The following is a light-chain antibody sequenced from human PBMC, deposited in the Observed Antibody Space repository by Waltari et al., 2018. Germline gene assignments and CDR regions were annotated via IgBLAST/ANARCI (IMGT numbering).Light chain of an antibody. CDR1: TLGNKY. J-gene: IGLJ2*01. CDR2: DDS. Sequence: SLALTQPPSVSVSPGQMARITCGGDTLGNKYVHWYQQKPAQPPVLVIYDDSDRPSGIPERFSGSRSGNTATLTISGVEAGDEADYYCQVWDSDTDHSGLFGGGTRLTVL. CDR3: QVWDSDTDHSGL. V-gene: IGLV3-21*02.